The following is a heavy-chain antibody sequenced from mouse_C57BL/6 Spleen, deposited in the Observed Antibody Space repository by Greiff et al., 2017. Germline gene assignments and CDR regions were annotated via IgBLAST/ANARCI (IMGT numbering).Heavy chain of an antibody. Sequence: VQLQESGPELVKPGASVKISCKASGYAFSSSCMNWVKQRPGKGLEWIGRIYPGDGDTNYNGKFKGKATLTADKSSSTAYMQRSSLTSEDSAVYFCARSPPYAMGYRGQGTSVTVSS. CDR3: ARSPPYAMGY. J-gene: IGHJ4*01. CDR1: GYAFSSSC. V-gene: IGHV1-82*01. CDR2: IYPGDGDT.